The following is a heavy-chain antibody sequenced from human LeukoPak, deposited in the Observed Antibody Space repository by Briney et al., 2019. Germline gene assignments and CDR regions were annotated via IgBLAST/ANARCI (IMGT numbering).Heavy chain of an antibody. V-gene: IGHV3-49*03. Sequence: PGGSLRLSCTASGFTFGDYSMSWFRRAPGKGLEWVGFIRSKAYGGTTEYAASVKGRFTISRDDSRGIAYLQMNSLETEDTAVYYCTSNPGYSYGSPDAFDIWGQGTMVTVSS. CDR2: IRSKAYGGTT. D-gene: IGHD5-18*01. CDR1: GFTFGDYS. CDR3: TSNPGYSYGSPDAFDI. J-gene: IGHJ3*02.